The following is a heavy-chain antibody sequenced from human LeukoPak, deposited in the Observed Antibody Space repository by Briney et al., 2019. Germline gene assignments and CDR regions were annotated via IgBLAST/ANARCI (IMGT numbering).Heavy chain of an antibody. Sequence: GGSLRLSCAASGFTFSSYWMSWVRQAPGKGLEWAANIKQDGSEKYYVDSVKGRFTISRDNAKNSLYLQMNSLRAEDTAVYYCARESIREAGPFDYWGQGTLVTVSS. V-gene: IGHV3-7*01. CDR3: ARESIREAGPFDY. J-gene: IGHJ4*02. CDR1: GFTFSSYW. CDR2: IKQDGSEK. D-gene: IGHD6-13*01.